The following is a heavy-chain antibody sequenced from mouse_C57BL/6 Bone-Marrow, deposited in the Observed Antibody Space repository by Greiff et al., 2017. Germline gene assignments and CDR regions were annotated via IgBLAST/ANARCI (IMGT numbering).Heavy chain of an antibody. CDR2: ISDGGSYT. V-gene: IGHV5-4*01. J-gene: IGHJ2*01. Sequence: EVMLVESGGGLVKPGGSLKLSCAASGFTFSSYAMSWVRQTPEKRLEWVATISDGGSYTYYPDNVKGRFTISRDNAKNNLYLQMSQLKSEDTAMYYCARDKAYYSNYFDYWGQGTTLTVSS. D-gene: IGHD2-5*01. CDR1: GFTFSSYA. CDR3: ARDKAYYSNYFDY.